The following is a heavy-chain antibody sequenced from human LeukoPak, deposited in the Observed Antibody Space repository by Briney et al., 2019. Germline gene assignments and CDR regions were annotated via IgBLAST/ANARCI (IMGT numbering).Heavy chain of an antibody. J-gene: IGHJ4*02. D-gene: IGHD2-2*01. CDR1: GFTFSSCG. V-gene: IGHV3-30*18. Sequence: GGSLRLSCAASGFTFSSCGMHWVRQAPGKGLEWVAVISYDGSNKYYADSVKGRFTISRDNSKNTLYLQMNSLRTEDTAVYYCAKDGYPLGYCSSTSCPYYFNYWGQGTLVTVSS. CDR3: AKDGYPLGYCSSTSCPYYFNY. CDR2: ISYDGSNK.